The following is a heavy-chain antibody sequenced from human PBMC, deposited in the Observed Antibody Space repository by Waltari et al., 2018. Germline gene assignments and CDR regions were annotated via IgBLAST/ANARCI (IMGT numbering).Heavy chain of an antibody. CDR3: AREGLTRGEYSSSSEAFDI. CDR1: GFTFSSYS. D-gene: IGHD6-6*01. V-gene: IGHV3-21*01. J-gene: IGHJ3*02. CDR2: ISSSSRYI. Sequence: EVQLVESGGGLVKPGGSLRLSCAASGFTFSSYSMNWVRQAPGKGLEWVSSISSSSRYINYADSVKGLFTISRAHDKNSLYLQMNSLRAEDTAVYYCAREGLTRGEYSSSSEAFDIWGQGTMVTVSS.